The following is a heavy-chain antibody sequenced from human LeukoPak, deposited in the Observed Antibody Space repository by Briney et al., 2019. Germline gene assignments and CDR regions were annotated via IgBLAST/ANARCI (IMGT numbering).Heavy chain of an antibody. J-gene: IGHJ6*02. Sequence: PSETLSLTCTVSDGSISNYYWTWIRRPAGKGLEWIGRIYVSGSTNYNPSHKSRVTISVDTSKDQFSLKLNSVTAADTAVYYCARGGFTYSSSWYYYYGMDVWGQGTTVTVSS. CDR2: IYVSGST. CDR3: ARGGFTYSSSWYYYYGMDV. CDR1: DGSISNYY. D-gene: IGHD6-13*01. V-gene: IGHV4-4*07.